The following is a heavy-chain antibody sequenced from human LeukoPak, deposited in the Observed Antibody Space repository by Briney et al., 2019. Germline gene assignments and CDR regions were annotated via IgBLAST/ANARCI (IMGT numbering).Heavy chain of an antibody. V-gene: IGHV3-23*01. D-gene: IGHD3-22*01. CDR3: AKDEGSSGCKN. CDR1: GFTFSSYA. CDR2: ISGSGGDT. Sequence: GGSLRLSCAASGFTFSSYAMSWVRQAPGKGLECVSAISGSGGDTKYVDSVKGRFTISRDNSKNTLYLQMNSLRAEDTAVYYCAKDEGSSGCKNWGQGPLVTVSS. J-gene: IGHJ4*02.